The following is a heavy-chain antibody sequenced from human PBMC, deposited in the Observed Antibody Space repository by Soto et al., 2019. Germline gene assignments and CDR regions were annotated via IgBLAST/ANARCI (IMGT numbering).Heavy chain of an antibody. CDR3: TLGYCSSTSCYGMSFDY. CDR2: IRSKAYGGKT. Sequence: GGSLRLSCTASGFTFGDYAMSWFRQAPGKGREWVGFIRSKAYGGKTEYPASEKGRFTISRDDSKSIAYLQMNSLKTEDTAVYYCTLGYCSSTSCYGMSFDYWGQGTLVTVSS. V-gene: IGHV3-49*03. CDR1: GFTFGDYA. D-gene: IGHD2-2*01. J-gene: IGHJ4*02.